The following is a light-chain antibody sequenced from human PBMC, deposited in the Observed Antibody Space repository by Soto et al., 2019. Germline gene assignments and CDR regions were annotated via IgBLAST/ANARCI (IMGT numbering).Light chain of an antibody. V-gene: IGLV2-14*01. CDR2: DVS. J-gene: IGLJ1*01. CDR1: SSDVGGYNF. Sequence: QSVLTQPGCVSGSPGLLIAISCTGTSSDVGGYNFVSWYQQHPHKAPKLMISDVSNRPSGVSNRFSGSKSGNTASLTISGLQAEDEADYYCSSYTSSSTYVFGTGTKLTVL. CDR3: SSYTSSSTYV.